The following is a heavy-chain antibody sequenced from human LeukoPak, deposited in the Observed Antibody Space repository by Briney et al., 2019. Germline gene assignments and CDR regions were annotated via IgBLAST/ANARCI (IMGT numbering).Heavy chain of an antibody. CDR1: GFTFSSYW. J-gene: IGHJ2*01. Sequence: PGGSLRLSCAASGFTFSSYWMSWVRQAPGKGLEWVANIKQDGSEKYYVGSVKGRFTISRDNAKNSLYLQMNSLRAEDTAVYYCXXXXXXXXXXXXNAKNYWYFDLWGRGTLVTVSS. D-gene: IGHD2-8*01. V-gene: IGHV3-7*01. CDR3: XXXXXXXXXXXXNAKNYWYFDL. CDR2: IKQDGSEK.